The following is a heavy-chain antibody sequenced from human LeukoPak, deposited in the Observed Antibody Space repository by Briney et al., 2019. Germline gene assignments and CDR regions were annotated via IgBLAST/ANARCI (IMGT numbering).Heavy chain of an antibody. CDR3: ARDVRWLQPRTFDY. J-gene: IGHJ4*02. D-gene: IGHD5-24*01. Sequence: GGSLRLSCAASGFTLSIYEMNWVREAPGKGLEGVSYISSSGSTIYYADSVKGRFTISRDNGKNSLYLQMHSLRAEDTAVYYCARDVRWLQPRTFDYWGQGTLVTVSS. CDR1: GFTLSIYE. CDR2: ISSSGSTI. V-gene: IGHV3-48*03.